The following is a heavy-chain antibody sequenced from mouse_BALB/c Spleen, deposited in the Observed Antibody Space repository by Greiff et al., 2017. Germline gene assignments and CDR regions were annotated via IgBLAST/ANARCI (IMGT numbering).Heavy chain of an antibody. Sequence: DVMLVESGGGLVQPGGSRKLSCAASGFTFSSFGMHWVRQAPEKGLEWVAYISSGSSTIYYADTVKGRFTISRDNPKNTLFLQMTSLRSEDTAMYYCARGDYYGSSYYAMDYWGQGTSVTVSS. CDR2: ISSGSSTI. CDR1: GFTFSSFG. D-gene: IGHD1-1*01. V-gene: IGHV5-17*02. J-gene: IGHJ4*01. CDR3: ARGDYYGSSYYAMDY.